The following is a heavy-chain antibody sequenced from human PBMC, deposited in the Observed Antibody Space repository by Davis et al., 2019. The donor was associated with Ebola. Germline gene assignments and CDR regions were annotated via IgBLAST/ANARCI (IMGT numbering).Heavy chain of an antibody. CDR3: ARTGPGYSSSWYAFYFDY. J-gene: IGHJ4*02. V-gene: IGHV4-4*02. D-gene: IGHD6-13*01. CDR2: IYHSGST. Sequence: PSETLSLTCAVSGGSISSSNWWSWVRQPPGKGLEWIGEIYHSGSTNYNPSLKSRVTISVDKSKNQFSLKLSSVTAADTAVYYCARTGPGYSSSWYAFYFDYWGQGTLVTVSS. CDR1: GGSISSSNW.